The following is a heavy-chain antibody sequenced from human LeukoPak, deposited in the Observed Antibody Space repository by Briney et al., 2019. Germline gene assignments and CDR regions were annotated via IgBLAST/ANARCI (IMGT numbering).Heavy chain of an antibody. CDR2: INHSGST. J-gene: IGHJ4*02. CDR1: GVSFSPYY. V-gene: IGHV4-34*01. Sequence: SETLSLTCAVYGVSFSPYYWRWIRQPPGKGLEWIGEINHSGSTNYNPSLKSRVTISVDTSKNQFSLRLSSVTAADTAVYYCARGGFYCGGDCYVDYWGQGTLVTVSS. D-gene: IGHD2-21*02. CDR3: ARGGFYCGGDCYVDY.